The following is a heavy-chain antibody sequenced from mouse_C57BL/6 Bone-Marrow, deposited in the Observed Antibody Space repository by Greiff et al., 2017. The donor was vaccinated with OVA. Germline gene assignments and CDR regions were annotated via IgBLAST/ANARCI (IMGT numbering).Heavy chain of an antibody. V-gene: IGHV1-55*01. D-gene: IGHD1-1*01. Sequence: QVQLQQSGAELVKPGASVKMSCKASGYTFTSYWINWVKQRPGQGLEWIGDIYPGSGSTNYNEKFKSKATLTVDTSSSTAYMQLSSLTSEDSAVYYCARSDYYGSSRYFDVWGTGTTVTVSS. CDR2: IYPGSGST. J-gene: IGHJ1*03. CDR1: GYTFTSYW. CDR3: ARSDYYGSSRYFDV.